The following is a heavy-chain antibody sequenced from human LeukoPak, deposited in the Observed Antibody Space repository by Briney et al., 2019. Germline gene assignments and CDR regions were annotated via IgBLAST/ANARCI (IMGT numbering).Heavy chain of an antibody. J-gene: IGHJ5*02. CDR3: ARSRGGRIAAGRNWFDP. D-gene: IGHD6-13*01. CDR1: GYTFTGYY. Sequence: ASVKVSCKASGYTFTGYYMHWVRQAPGQGLEWMGWINPNSGGTNYAQKFQGRVTRTWDTSISTAYMELSRLRSDDTAVYYCARSRGGRIAAGRNWFDPWGQGTLVTVSS. V-gene: IGHV1-2*02. CDR2: INPNSGGT.